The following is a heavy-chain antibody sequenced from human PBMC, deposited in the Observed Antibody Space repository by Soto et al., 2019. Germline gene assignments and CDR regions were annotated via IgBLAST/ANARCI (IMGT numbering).Heavy chain of an antibody. D-gene: IGHD5-18*01. CDR2: NNHSGST. V-gene: IGHV4-34*01. J-gene: IGHJ6*02. Sequence: QVQLQQWGAGLLKPSETLSLTCAVYGGSFSGYYWSWIRQPPGKGLEWIGENNHSGSTNYNPSLKSRVTISVDTSKNQFSLKLSSVTAADTAVYYCARGREAVDTGYYYGMDVWGQGTTVTVSS. CDR3: ARGREAVDTGYYYGMDV. CDR1: GGSFSGYY.